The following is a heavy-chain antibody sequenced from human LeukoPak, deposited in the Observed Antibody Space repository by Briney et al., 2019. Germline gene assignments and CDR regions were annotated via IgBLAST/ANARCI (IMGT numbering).Heavy chain of an antibody. D-gene: IGHD6-6*01. Sequence: ASVKVSCKASGYTFTNYDINWARQGTGQGLEWMGWMNPNSGNTGYAQKFQGRVTMTRNTSTRTAYMELSSLRSEDTAVYYCARDYSSSSDFWFDPWGQGTLVTVSS. CDR1: GYTFTNYD. V-gene: IGHV1-8*01. CDR2: MNPNSGNT. J-gene: IGHJ5*02. CDR3: ARDYSSSSDFWFDP.